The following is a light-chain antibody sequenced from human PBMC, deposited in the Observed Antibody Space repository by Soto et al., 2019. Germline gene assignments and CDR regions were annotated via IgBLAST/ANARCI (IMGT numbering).Light chain of an antibody. CDR1: SSNIGSNY. CDR3: AAWDDSLSVV. J-gene: IGLJ2*01. Sequence: QSVLTQPPSASGTPGQRVTISCSGSSSNIGSNYVYWYQQLPGTAPKLLIYSKNQRPSGVPDRFSGSKSGTSASLAISGLRSEDEADYYCAAWDDSLSVVFGGGTKVTVL. CDR2: SKN. V-gene: IGLV1-47*02.